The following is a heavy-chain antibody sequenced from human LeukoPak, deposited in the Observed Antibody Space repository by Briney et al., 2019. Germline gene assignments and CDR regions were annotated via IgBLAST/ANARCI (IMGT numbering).Heavy chain of an antibody. CDR1: GYSISSGYY. CDR2: IYYDGSA. CDR3: ARRYRVLLWFGGFDP. D-gene: IGHD3-10*01. V-gene: IGHV4-38-2*02. J-gene: IGHJ5*02. Sequence: SETLSLTCTVSGYSISSGYYWGWIRQPPGQGLQWIGLIYYDGSAYYNLSLKSRLTISIDTSKSQFSLQLRSVTAADTAVYYCARRYRVLLWFGGFDPWGQGTLVTVSS.